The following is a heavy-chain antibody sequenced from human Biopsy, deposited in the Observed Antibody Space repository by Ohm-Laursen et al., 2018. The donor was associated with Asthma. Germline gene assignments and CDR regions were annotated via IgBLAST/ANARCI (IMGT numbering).Heavy chain of an antibody. V-gene: IGHV1-24*01. CDR2: HDHEEGGT. CDR3: ASDFPKDYVRYNFQF. J-gene: IGHJ4*02. CDR1: GYSLTDLS. D-gene: IGHD4-17*01. Sequence: GASVKASCKISGYSLTDLSMHWVRQAPGQGLEWMGGHDHEEGGTVNAWRFQGRVTMTEDTSTDTAYMELSSLSSDGTAVYYCASDFPKDYVRYNFQFWGQGTLVTVSS.